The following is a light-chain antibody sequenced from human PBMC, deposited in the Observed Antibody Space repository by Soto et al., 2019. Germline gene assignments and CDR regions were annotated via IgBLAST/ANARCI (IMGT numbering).Light chain of an antibody. CDR3: QAYDSSLSGVV. Sequence: QSVLTQPPSVSGAPGQRVTISCTGSSSNIGAGYDVHGYQQLPGTAPKLLIYGNSNRPSGVPDRFSGSKSGTSASLAITGLQAEDQADYYCQAYDSSLSGVVFGGGTKLTLL. V-gene: IGLV1-40*01. CDR2: GNS. CDR1: SSNIGAGYD. J-gene: IGLJ2*01.